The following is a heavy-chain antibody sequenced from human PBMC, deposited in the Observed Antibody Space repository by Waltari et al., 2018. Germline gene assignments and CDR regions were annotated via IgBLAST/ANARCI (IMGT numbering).Heavy chain of an antibody. Sequence: EVQLLESGGGLVQPGGSLRLSCAASVFTFSSYAMSWVRQAPGKGLEWVPAISGSGGSTYYADSVKGRFTISRDNSKNTLYLQMNSLRAEDTAVYYCAKDEVDYYDSSGYLYYFDYWGQGTLVTVSS. D-gene: IGHD3-22*01. J-gene: IGHJ4*02. CDR1: VFTFSSYA. V-gene: IGHV3-23*01. CDR3: AKDEVDYYDSSGYLYYFDY. CDR2: ISGSGGST.